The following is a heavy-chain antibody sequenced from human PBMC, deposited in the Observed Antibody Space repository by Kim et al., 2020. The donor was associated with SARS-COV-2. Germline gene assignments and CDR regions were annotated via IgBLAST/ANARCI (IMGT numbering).Heavy chain of an antibody. J-gene: IGHJ4*02. CDR2: VFGHGVST. Sequence: GGSLRLSCAASGFTFDDFAMTWVRQAPGKGLEWVASVFGHGVSTFYADSVRGRFIISRANSNNTLYLQMDSLRAEDTALYYCAKSPRASAPFYFDYWAQGTLVTVSS. CDR3: AKSPRASAPFYFDY. D-gene: IGHD1-26*01. CDR1: GFTFDDFA. V-gene: IGHV3-23*01.